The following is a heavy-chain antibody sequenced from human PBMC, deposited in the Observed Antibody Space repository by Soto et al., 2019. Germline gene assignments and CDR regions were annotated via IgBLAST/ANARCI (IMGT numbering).Heavy chain of an antibody. D-gene: IGHD3-10*01. Sequence: SETLSLTCTVSGGSISSYYWSWIRQPPGKGLEWIGYIYYSGSTNYNPSLKSRVTISVATSKNQFSLKLSSVTAADTAVYYCARFCKGPLLAYYFDYWGQGTLVTVSS. V-gene: IGHV4-59*08. J-gene: IGHJ4*02. CDR1: GGSISSYY. CDR2: IYYSGST. CDR3: ARFCKGPLLAYYFDY.